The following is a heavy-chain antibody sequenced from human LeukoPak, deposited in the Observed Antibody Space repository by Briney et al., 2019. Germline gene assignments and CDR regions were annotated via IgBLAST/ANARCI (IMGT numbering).Heavy chain of an antibody. CDR2: IYPGYSDA. V-gene: IGHV5-51*01. CDR3: VRFALTSSLDH. D-gene: IGHD6-13*01. CDR1: GYNLTNNW. Sequence: GASLQISCKISGYNLTNNWIGWGRQVPGKGLEWMGLIYPGYSDAKYSPSFQGQVTLSVDASISTAYLQLSGRRASDTAIYYCVRFALTSSLDHWGQGTLVTVSS. J-gene: IGHJ5*02.